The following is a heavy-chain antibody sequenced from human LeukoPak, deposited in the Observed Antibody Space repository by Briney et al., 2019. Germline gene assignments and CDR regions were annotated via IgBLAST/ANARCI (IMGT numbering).Heavy chain of an antibody. CDR1: GGSISSSSYY. Sequence: PSETLSLTCTVSGGSISSSSYYWGWIRQPPGKGLEWIGSIYYSGSTYYNPSLKSRVTISVDTSKNQFSLKLSSVTAADTAVYYCAKSGPAAGTFDYWGQGTLVTVSS. D-gene: IGHD6-13*01. J-gene: IGHJ4*02. V-gene: IGHV4-39*07. CDR2: IYYSGST. CDR3: AKSGPAAGTFDY.